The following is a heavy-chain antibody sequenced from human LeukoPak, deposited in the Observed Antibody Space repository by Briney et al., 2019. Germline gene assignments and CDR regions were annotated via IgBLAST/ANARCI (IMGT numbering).Heavy chain of an antibody. J-gene: IGHJ4*02. CDR3: ARIEDYGGNSVNY. CDR2: INHSGST. D-gene: IGHD4-23*01. CDR1: GGSFSGYY. V-gene: IGHV4-34*01. Sequence: ETLSLTCAVYGGSFSGYYWSWIRQPPGKGLEWIGEINHSGSTNYNPSLKSRVTISVDTSKNQFSLKLSSVTAADTAVYYCARIEDYGGNSVNYWGQGTLVTVSS.